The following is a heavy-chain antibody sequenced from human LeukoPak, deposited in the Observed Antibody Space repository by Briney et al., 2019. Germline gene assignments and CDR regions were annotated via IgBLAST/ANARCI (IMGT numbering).Heavy chain of an antibody. CDR3: TAYDFWSSFDY. D-gene: IGHD3-3*01. CDR2: ITGCGGST. V-gene: IGHV3-23*01. Sequence: PGGSLRLSCAASGFTFSSYAMSWVRQAPVKGLEWVSAITGCGGSTYYADSVKGRFTISRDNSKNTLFLQMNRLRAEDTAVYYCTAYDFWSSFDYWGQGTLVTVSS. CDR1: GFTFSSYA. J-gene: IGHJ4*02.